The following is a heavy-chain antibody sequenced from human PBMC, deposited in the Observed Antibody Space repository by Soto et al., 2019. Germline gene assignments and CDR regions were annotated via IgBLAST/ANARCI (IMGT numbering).Heavy chain of an antibody. CDR3: ARGIHAFDM. J-gene: IGHJ3*02. CDR1: GFPVNRNF. Sequence: VESGGGLVRSGGSLRLSCQASGFPVNRNFLSWVRQAPGKGLEWVSIIYADGTTFYTDSVTGRFRISRDISKNTVFLQMTSLSDNDTAVYYCARGIHAFDMWGRGTRVIVSS. V-gene: IGHV3-66*01. CDR2: IYADGTT.